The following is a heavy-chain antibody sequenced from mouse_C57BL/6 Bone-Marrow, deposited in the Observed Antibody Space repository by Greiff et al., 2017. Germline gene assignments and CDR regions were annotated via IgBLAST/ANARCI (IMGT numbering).Heavy chain of an antibody. V-gene: IGHV1-55*01. CDR1: GYTFTSYW. J-gene: IGHJ4*01. D-gene: IGHD1-1*02. CDR2: IYPGSGST. Sequence: QVQLQQSGAELVKPGASVKMSCKASGYTFTSYWITWVKQRPGQGLEWIGDIYPGSGSTNYNEKFKSKATVTVDPSSSTAYMQPSSLTSEDSAVYYCARRGGNALYAMDYWGQGTSVTVSS. CDR3: ARRGGNALYAMDY.